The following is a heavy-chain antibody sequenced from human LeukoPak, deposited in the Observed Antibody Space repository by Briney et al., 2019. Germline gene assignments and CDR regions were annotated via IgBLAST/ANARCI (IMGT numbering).Heavy chain of an antibody. D-gene: IGHD3-10*01. CDR2: ISGSGGST. CDR1: GFTFSSYG. CDR3: AKVFRAVRGGHFDY. Sequence: GGTPRLSCAASGFTFSSYGMSWVRQAPGKGLEWVSAISGSGGSTYYADSVKGRFTISRDNSKNTLYLQMNSLRAEDTAVYYCAKVFRAVRGGHFDYWGQGTLVTVSS. V-gene: IGHV3-23*01. J-gene: IGHJ4*02.